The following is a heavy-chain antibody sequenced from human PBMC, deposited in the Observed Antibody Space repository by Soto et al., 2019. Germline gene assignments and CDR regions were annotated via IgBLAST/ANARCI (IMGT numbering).Heavy chain of an antibody. J-gene: IGHJ4*02. D-gene: IGHD2-15*01. CDR3: AREAGGRWFLD. V-gene: IGHV3-64*02. CDR2: INGNGDST. CDR1: GFTFSSYA. Sequence: EVHLVESGEGLVQPGGSLRLSCAASGFTFSSYAMHWVRQTPGKGLEYVSAINGNGDSTYYTDSVKGRFTISRDNSKNTLYLKRGSRRAEDRAVYFCAREAGGRWFLDGGRGTLVPVSS.